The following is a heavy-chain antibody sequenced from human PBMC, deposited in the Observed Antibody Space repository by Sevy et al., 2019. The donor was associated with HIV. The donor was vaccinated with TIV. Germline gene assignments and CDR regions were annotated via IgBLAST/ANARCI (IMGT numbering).Heavy chain of an antibody. D-gene: IGHD6-13*01. Sequence: GGSLRLSCVASGFSFSLYAMSWVRQAPGKGLEWVSAISGGGGSTYYADSVNGRFTISRDNSKNTLSLQMTSLRAEDTAVYYCAKEGTWYGRDYFDYWGQGTLVTVSS. CDR2: ISGGGGST. V-gene: IGHV3-23*01. CDR1: GFSFSLYA. J-gene: IGHJ4*02. CDR3: AKEGTWYGRDYFDY.